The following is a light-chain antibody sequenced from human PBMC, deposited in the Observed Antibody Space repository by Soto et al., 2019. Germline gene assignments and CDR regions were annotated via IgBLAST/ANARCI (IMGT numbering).Light chain of an antibody. Sequence: QSALTQPASVSGSPGQSITISCTGTSSDVGSYNLVSWYQQHPGKAPKLMIYEVSKRPSGVSNRFSGSKSGNTASLTISGLQAEDEADYYCCSYAGSSTYVFGTGDPADRP. J-gene: IGLJ1*01. CDR1: SSDVGSYNL. CDR3: CSYAGSSTYV. V-gene: IGLV2-23*02. CDR2: EVS.